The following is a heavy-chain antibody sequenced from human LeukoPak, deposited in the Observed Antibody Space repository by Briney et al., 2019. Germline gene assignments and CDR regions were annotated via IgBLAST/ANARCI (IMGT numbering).Heavy chain of an antibody. CDR3: ARGQYHYDSSGYYQFDY. J-gene: IGHJ4*02. CDR2: ISGSGGST. D-gene: IGHD3-22*01. CDR1: GFTFSSYA. V-gene: IGHV3-23*01. Sequence: GGSLRLSCAASGFTFSSYAMSWVRQAPGKGLEWVSAISGSGGSTYYADSVKGRFTISRDNSKNTVYLQMNSLRAEDTAVYYCARGQYHYDSSGYYQFDYWGQGTLVTVSS.